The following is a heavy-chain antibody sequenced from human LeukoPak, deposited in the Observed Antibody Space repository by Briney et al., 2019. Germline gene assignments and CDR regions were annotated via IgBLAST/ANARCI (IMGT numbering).Heavy chain of an antibody. V-gene: IGHV3-21*05. CDR3: ARDTYQPGRIDS. Sequence: GGSLRLSCAASKFTFSLYAMNWVRQAPGKGLEWVSYINDVSADIHYADSVKGRFTISRDNARNTLYLQMNSLRAEDTAVYYCARDTYQPGRIDSWGQGTLVIVSS. CDR1: KFTFSLYA. J-gene: IGHJ4*02. D-gene: IGHD2-2*01. CDR2: INDVSADI.